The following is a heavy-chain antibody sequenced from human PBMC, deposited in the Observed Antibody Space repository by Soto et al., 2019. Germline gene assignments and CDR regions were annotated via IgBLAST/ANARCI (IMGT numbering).Heavy chain of an antibody. D-gene: IGHD2-2*01. CDR2: IYYSGST. CDR3: ARAASLLPPAIDWFDP. V-gene: IGHV4-31*03. CDR1: GGSISSGGYY. Sequence: QVQLQESGPGLVKPSQTLSLTCTVSGGSISSGGYYWSWIRQHPGKGLEWIGYIYYSGSTYYNPSLKTRFTISAGTSTHQFALRLSSVTAADTAMYHCARAASLLPPAIDWFDPWGQGTLVTVSS. J-gene: IGHJ5*02.